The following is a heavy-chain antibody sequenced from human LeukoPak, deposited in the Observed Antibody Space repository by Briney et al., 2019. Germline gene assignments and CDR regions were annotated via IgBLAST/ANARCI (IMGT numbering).Heavy chain of an antibody. V-gene: IGHV4-59*01. CDR1: GGSISSYY. Sequence: PSETLSLTCTVSGGSISSYYWSWIRQPPGKGLGWIGFIYYSGSTNYNPSLKSRVTILVDTSNNQFSLRLNSVTAADTAVYYCARENTMVRGAFDAFDIWGQGTMVTVSS. J-gene: IGHJ3*02. CDR3: ARENTMVRGAFDAFDI. D-gene: IGHD3-10*01. CDR2: IYYSGST.